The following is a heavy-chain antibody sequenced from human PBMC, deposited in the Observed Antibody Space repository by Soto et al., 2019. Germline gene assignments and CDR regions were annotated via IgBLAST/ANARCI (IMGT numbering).Heavy chain of an antibody. CDR1: GGSINTFY. V-gene: IGHV4-4*07. D-gene: IGHD5-12*01. CDR3: AREGSYSAYNFAHGIQSWSFDF. CDR2: IFSSGST. Sequence: PSEALSVTCTVSGGSINTFYWSWVRQPAGKGLEWIGRIFSSGSTSFNPSLESRVAMSVDASKNHFSLNLSSVTAADMAVYYCAREGSYSAYNFAHGIQSWSFDFWGQGALVTVSS. J-gene: IGHJ4*02.